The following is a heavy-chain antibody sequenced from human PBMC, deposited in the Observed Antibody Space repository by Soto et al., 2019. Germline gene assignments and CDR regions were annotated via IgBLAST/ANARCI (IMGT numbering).Heavy chain of an antibody. Sequence: PGESLKISCSGTGYNFTKNWIGWVRQMPGKGLEWMGIIYPGDSETRYSPSFQGQVTISVDKSKNTAYLHWSSLKAPDTVIYDCFILYGAARRGFDYWGPGTLVTVSS. D-gene: IGHD2-8*01. CDR3: FILYGAARRGFDY. V-gene: IGHV5-51*01. CDR2: IYPGDSET. CDR1: GYNFTKNW. J-gene: IGHJ4*02.